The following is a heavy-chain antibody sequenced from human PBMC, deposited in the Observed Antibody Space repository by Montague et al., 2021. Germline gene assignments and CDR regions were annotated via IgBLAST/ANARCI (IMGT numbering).Heavy chain of an antibody. J-gene: IGHJ4*02. Sequence: SETLSLTCDVYVDSFTDYYWGWIRQTQGKGLEWVGEANNKGTTKSNQSLKTRACLSLATYKSQLYLTLQSVTAADTAVYYCVAIKWERQTRNYFEQWGPGILVSVSS. CDR1: VDSFTDYY. CDR3: VAIKWERQTRNYFEQ. D-gene: IGHD1-26*01. V-gene: IGHV4-34*01. CDR2: ANNKGTT.